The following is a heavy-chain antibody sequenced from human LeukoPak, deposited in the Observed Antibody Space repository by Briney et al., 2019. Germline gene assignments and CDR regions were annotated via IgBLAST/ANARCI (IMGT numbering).Heavy chain of an antibody. CDR2: IYYSGST. J-gene: IGHJ4*02. V-gene: IGHV4-39*01. Sequence: SETLSLTCTVSGGSISSSSYYWGWIRQPPGKGLEWIGSIYYSGSTYYNPSLKSRVTISVDTSKNQFSLKLSSVTAADTAVHYCASGVGLRPYDYWGQGTLVTVSS. D-gene: IGHD1-26*01. CDR1: GGSISSSSYY. CDR3: ASGVGLRPYDY.